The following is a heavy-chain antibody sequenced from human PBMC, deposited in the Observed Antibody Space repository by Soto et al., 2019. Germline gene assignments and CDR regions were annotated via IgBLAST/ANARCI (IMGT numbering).Heavy chain of an antibody. V-gene: IGHV4-31*03. CDR3: ARGGEYCSSTSCHEYFQH. Sequence: SETLSLTCTVSGGSISSGGYYWSWIRQHPGKGLEWIGYIYYSGSTYYNPSLKSRVTISVDTSKNQFSLKLSSVTAADTAVYYCARGGEYCSSTSCHEYFQHWGQGTLVTVSS. CDR2: IYYSGST. CDR1: GGSISSGGYY. D-gene: IGHD2-2*01. J-gene: IGHJ1*01.